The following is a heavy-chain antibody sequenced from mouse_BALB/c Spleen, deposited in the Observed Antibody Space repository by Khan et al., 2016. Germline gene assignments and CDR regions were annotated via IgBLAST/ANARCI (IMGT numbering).Heavy chain of an antibody. J-gene: IGHJ4*01. Sequence: EVQLVESGGDLVQPGGSRKLSCAASGFTFSGFGMHWVRQAPEKGLEWVAYISSGSTNTYYADTVKGRFTISRDNPKNTLFLQMTSLRSEDTAMYYCSRMGGSYAMDYWGQGTSVTVSS. V-gene: IGHV5-17*02. CDR2: ISSGSTNT. CDR3: SRMGGSYAMDY. CDR1: GFTFSGFG.